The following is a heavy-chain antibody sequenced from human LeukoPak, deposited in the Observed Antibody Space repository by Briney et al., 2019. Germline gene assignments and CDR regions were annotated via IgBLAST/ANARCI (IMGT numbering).Heavy chain of an antibody. V-gene: IGHV3-30*18. CDR2: ISYDGSNK. CDR3: AKDHSSGWYSEPYFDY. D-gene: IGHD6-19*01. Sequence: PGGSLRLSCAASGFTFSSYGMHWVRQAPGKGLEWVAVISYDGSNKYYADSVKGRFTICRDNSKNTMYLQMNSLRAEDTAVYYCAKDHSSGWYSEPYFDYWGQGTLVTVSS. CDR1: GFTFSSYG. J-gene: IGHJ4*02.